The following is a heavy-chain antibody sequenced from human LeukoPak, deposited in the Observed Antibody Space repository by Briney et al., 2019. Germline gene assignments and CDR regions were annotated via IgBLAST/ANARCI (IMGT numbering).Heavy chain of an antibody. D-gene: IGHD3-22*01. Sequence: SLRLSCTGSGFNFDDHAMSWVRQAPGKGLEWVGFIRRQGYRTPTQYAASVKGRFIISRDDSKNIAYLQMNSLKTEDTAVYYCTSVYDSSSYYHSGVDYWGQGTLVTVSP. V-gene: IGHV3-49*04. CDR2: IRRQGYRTPT. CDR3: TSVYDSSSYYHSGVDY. CDR1: GFNFDDHA. J-gene: IGHJ4*02.